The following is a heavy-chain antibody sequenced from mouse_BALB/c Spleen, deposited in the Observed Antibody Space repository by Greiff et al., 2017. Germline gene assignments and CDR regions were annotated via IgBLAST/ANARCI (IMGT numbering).Heavy chain of an antibody. Sequence: VQRVESGPGLVAPSQSLSITCTVSGFSLTGYGVNWVRQPPGKGLEWLGMIWGDGSTDYNSALKSRLSISKDNSKSQVFLKMNSLQTEDTARYYCAREGPRNYAMDYWGQGTSVTVSS. D-gene: IGHD3-1*01. CDR2: IWGDGST. J-gene: IGHJ4*01. V-gene: IGHV2-6-7*01. CDR3: AREGPRNYAMDY. CDR1: GFSLTGYG.